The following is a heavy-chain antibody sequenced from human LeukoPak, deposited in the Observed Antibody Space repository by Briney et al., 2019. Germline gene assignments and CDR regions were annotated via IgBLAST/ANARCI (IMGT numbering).Heavy chain of an antibody. CDR3: ARNGRQLLFDRNWFDP. CDR2: ISAYNGNT. Sequence: ASVKVSCKASGYTFTSYGISWVRPAPGQGLEWMGWISAYNGNTNYAQKLQGRVTMTTDTSTSTAYMELRSLRSDDTAVYYCARNGRQLLFDRNWFDPWGQGTLVTVSS. D-gene: IGHD2-2*01. CDR1: GYTFTSYG. J-gene: IGHJ5*02. V-gene: IGHV1-18*01.